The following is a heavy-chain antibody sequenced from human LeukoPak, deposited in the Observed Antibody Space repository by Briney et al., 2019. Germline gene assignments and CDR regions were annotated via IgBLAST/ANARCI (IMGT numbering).Heavy chain of an antibody. D-gene: IGHD5-18*01. J-gene: IGHJ4*02. Sequence: SETLSLTCTVSGGSISSSSYYWGWIRQPPGKGLEWIGSIYYSGGTYYNPSLKSRVTISVDTSKNQFSLKLSSVTAADTAVYYCARSLRGYSYGWYYSDYWGQGTLVTVSS. CDR2: IYYSGGT. CDR3: ARSLRGYSYGWYYSDY. CDR1: GGSISSSSYY. V-gene: IGHV4-39*01.